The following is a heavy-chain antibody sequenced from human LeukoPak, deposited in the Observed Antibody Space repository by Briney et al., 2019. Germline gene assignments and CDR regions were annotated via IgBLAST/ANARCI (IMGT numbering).Heavy chain of an antibody. CDR2: IYHSGST. V-gene: IGHV4-38-2*02. CDR3: ARDGRWRPFDY. D-gene: IGHD4-23*01. J-gene: IGHJ4*02. CDR1: GYSISSGYY. Sequence: PSETLSLTCTVSGYSISSGYYWGWIRQPPGKGLEWIGSIYHSGSTYYNPSLKSRVTISVDTSKNQFSLKLSSVTAADTAVYYCARDGRWRPFDYWGQGALVTVSS.